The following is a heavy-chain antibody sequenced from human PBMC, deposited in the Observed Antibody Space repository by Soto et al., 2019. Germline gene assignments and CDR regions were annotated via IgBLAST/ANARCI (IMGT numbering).Heavy chain of an antibody. Sequence: QVQLRQWGAGLLKPSETLSLTCAVYGGSFSGYYWSWIRQPPGKGLEWIGEINHSGSTNYNPSLKSRVTISVDTSKNQFSLKLSSVTAADTAVYYCASERIVGAPHGMDVWGQGTTVTVSS. CDR2: INHSGST. J-gene: IGHJ6*02. CDR1: GGSFSGYY. D-gene: IGHD1-26*01. CDR3: ASERIVGAPHGMDV. V-gene: IGHV4-34*01.